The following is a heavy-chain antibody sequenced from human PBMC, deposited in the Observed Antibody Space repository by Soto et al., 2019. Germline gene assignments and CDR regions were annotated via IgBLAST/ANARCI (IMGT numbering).Heavy chain of an antibody. D-gene: IGHD6-6*01. Sequence: QVPLVQSGAEVKKPGASVKVSCKASGYTFTTYAMHWVRQAPGQRLEWMGWINAGNGNTKYSQKFQGRVTITRDTSASTAYMELSSLRSEDTAVYFCARDLGYSSSWVVGCFDPWGQGTLVTVSS. J-gene: IGHJ5*02. CDR1: GYTFTTYA. CDR2: INAGNGNT. V-gene: IGHV1-3*01. CDR3: ARDLGYSSSWVVGCFDP.